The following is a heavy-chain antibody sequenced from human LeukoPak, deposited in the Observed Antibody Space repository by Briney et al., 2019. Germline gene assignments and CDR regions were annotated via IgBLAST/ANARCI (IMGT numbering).Heavy chain of an antibody. CDR2: INSDGSST. V-gene: IGHV3-74*01. CDR3: ARVPSRFLEAFDI. J-gene: IGHJ3*02. D-gene: IGHD3-3*01. Sequence: GGSLRLSCVASGFTLRRYWMHWVRQAPGKGLVWVSRINSDGSSTSYADSVKGRFTISRDSAKNTLYLQMNSLRAEDTAVYYCARVPSRFLEAFDIWGQGTMVTVSS. CDR1: GFTLRRYW.